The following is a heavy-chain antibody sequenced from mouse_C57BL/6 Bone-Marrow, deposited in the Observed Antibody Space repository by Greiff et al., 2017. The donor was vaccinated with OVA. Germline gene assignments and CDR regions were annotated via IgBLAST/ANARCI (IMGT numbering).Heavy chain of an antibody. V-gene: IGHV1-81*01. J-gene: IGHJ1*03. Sequence: LQESGAELARPGASVKLSCKASGYTFTSYGISWVKQRTGQGLEWIGEIYPRSGNTYYNEKFKGKATLTADKSSSTAYMELRSLTSEDSAVYFCARYPSYYGSSFWYFDVWGTGTTVTVSS. CDR1: GYTFTSYG. CDR2: IYPRSGNT. D-gene: IGHD1-1*01. CDR3: ARYPSYYGSSFWYFDV.